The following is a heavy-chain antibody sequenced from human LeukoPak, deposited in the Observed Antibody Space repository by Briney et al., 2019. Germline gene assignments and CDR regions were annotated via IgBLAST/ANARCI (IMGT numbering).Heavy chain of an antibody. CDR1: GFTFSSYS. V-gene: IGHV3-21*01. D-gene: IGHD2-2*02. CDR3: AREPSLPAAITAPGAFDP. Sequence: KPGGSLRLSCAASGFTFSSYSMNWVRQAPGKGLEWVSSITSSSSYLYYADSVKGRFTISRDNAKNSLYLQMNSLRAEDTAIYYCAREPSLPAAITAPGAFDPWGQGTLVTVSS. CDR2: ITSSSSYL. J-gene: IGHJ5*02.